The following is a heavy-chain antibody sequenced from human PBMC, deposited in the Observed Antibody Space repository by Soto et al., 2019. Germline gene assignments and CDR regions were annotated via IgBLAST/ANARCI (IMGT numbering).Heavy chain of an antibody. V-gene: IGHV3-7*03. Sequence: PGGSLRLSCAASGFTFSSYWMSWVRQAPGKGLEWVANIKQDGSEKYYVDSVKGRFTISRDNAKNSLYLQMNSLRAEDTAVYYCARDSIVGATMWYYYGMDVWGQGTTVTVS. CDR2: IKQDGSEK. CDR1: GFTFSSYW. CDR3: ARDSIVGATMWYYYGMDV. D-gene: IGHD1-26*01. J-gene: IGHJ6*02.